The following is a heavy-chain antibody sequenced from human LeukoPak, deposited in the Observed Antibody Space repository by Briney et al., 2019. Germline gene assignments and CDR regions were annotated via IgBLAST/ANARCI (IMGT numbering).Heavy chain of an antibody. CDR3: AKRTAVTGAIDF. CDR2: ISGDGGNA. D-gene: IGHD6-19*01. Sequence: PGGSLRLSCAASGFTFSNAWMSCVRQAPGKGLEWVSVISGDGGNAYYADSVKGRFTISRDNSKNTLFLQMNSLRAEDTAVYYCAKRTAVTGAIDFWGRGTLVTVSS. CDR1: GFTFSNAW. V-gene: IGHV3-23*01. J-gene: IGHJ4*02.